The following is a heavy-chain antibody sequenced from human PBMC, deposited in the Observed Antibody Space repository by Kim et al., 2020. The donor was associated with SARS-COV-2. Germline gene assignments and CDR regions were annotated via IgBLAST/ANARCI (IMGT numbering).Heavy chain of an antibody. CDR3: ARDGSGWSRGGYFDN. V-gene: IGHV1-69*13. J-gene: IGHJ4*02. D-gene: IGHD6-19*01. Sequence: SVKVSCKASGYIFSSYSINWVRQVPGQGLEWMGGIIPISGTATYAQKFQVRVAIIADASASTVHMELSSLKSEDTAVYYCARDGSGWSRGGYFDNWGQGTLVTVSS. CDR1: GYIFSSYS. CDR2: IIPISGTA.